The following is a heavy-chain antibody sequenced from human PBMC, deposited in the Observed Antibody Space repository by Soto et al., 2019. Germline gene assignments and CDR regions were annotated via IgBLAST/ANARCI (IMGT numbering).Heavy chain of an antibody. J-gene: IGHJ5*02. CDR2: ISPYNGKT. Sequence: QVQLVQSGAEVKKPGASVKVSCKTSGYTFTSYGISWVRQAPGQGLEWMGWISPYNGKTNYAQKVQGRVTMTTDTSTSXAYMELRSLRSDDTAVYYCARDYSSGWSTNFWGKGENWFDPWGQGTLVTVSS. V-gene: IGHV1-18*01. CDR1: GYTFTSYG. D-gene: IGHD6-19*01. CDR3: ARDYSSGWSTNFWGKGENWFDP.